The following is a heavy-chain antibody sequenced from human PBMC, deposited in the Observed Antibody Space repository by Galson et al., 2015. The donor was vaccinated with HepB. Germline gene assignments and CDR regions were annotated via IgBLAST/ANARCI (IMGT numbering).Heavy chain of an antibody. CDR3: ARIRRSYSSGRYGGYFDY. Sequence: SETLSLTCAVYGGSFSGYYWSWIRQPPGKGLEWIGEINHSGSTNYNPSLKSRVTISVDTSKNQFSLKLSSVTAADTAVYYCARIRRSYSSGRYGGYFDYWGQGTLVTVSS. J-gene: IGHJ4*02. CDR1: GGSFSGYY. V-gene: IGHV4-34*01. D-gene: IGHD6-19*01. CDR2: INHSGST.